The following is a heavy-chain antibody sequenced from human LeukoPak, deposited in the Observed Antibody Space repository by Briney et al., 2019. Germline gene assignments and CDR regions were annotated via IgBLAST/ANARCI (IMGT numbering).Heavy chain of an antibody. D-gene: IGHD6-13*01. CDR3: ASPARIAAAGAHFDY. Sequence: SVKVSCKASGGTFSSYGISWVRQAPGQGLEWMGGIIPIFGTANYAQKFQGRVTITADKSTSTAYMELSSLRSEDTAVYYCASPARIAAAGAHFDYWGQGTLVTVSS. J-gene: IGHJ4*02. CDR1: GGTFSSYG. CDR2: IIPIFGTA. V-gene: IGHV1-69*06.